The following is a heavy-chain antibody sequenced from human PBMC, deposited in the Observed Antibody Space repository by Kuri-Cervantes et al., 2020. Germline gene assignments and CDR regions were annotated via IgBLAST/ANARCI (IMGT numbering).Heavy chain of an antibody. CDR3: ARDQGDEGSTTYYYYGMDV. J-gene: IGHJ6*02. CDR1: GFIFINYA. Sequence: GESLKISCAASGFIFINYAMTWVRQTEKGLEWVSSISSSSSYIYYADSVKGRFTISRDNAKNSLYLQMNSLRAEDTAVYYCARDQGDEGSTTYYYYGMDVWGQGTTVTVSS. CDR2: ISSSSSYI. D-gene: IGHD6-13*01. V-gene: IGHV3-21*01.